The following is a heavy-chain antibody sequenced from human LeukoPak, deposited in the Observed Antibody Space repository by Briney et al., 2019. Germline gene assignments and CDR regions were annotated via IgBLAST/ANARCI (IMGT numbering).Heavy chain of an antibody. J-gene: IGHJ4*02. CDR2: INHSGST. Sequence: SETLCLTCAVYGGSFSGHYWSWISQPPGKGLEWIGEINHSGSTNYHPSLKSRVTLSVDTSKNQFSLKLTSVTAADTAVYYCARARGEVTIDYWGQGTLVTVSS. D-gene: IGHD3-10*01. CDR1: GGSFSGHY. CDR3: ARARGEVTIDY. V-gene: IGHV4-34*01.